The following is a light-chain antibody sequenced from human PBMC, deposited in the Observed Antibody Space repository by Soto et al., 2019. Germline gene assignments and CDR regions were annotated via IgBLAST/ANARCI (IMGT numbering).Light chain of an antibody. V-gene: IGLV1-44*01. Sequence: QSALTRPPSASGTPGLRVTISCSGRRYNNGSNTVTWYQQLPGTAPRLLIYSAYQRPSGIPDRFTGTKSGTSSSLAISGLQSEDEADYYCPACDNCMTGYAFGTGTKVTVL. CDR2: SAY. CDR1: RYNNGSNT. CDR3: PACDNCMTGYA. J-gene: IGLJ1*01.